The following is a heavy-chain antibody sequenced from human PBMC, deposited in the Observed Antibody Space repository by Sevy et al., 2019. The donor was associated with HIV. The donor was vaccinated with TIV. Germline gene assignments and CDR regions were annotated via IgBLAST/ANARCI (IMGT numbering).Heavy chain of an antibody. D-gene: IGHD2-15*01. CDR2: ISGSGRFT. CDR3: AKGFCSGATCPRDYYYYGMDV. CDR1: EFTFSSYA. Sequence: GGSLRLSCSASEFTFSSYAMSWVRQAPGKGLEWVSSISGSGRFTYYADFVEGRFIISRANSKNTLSVQMNSLRAEDTAVYYCAKGFCSGATCPRDYYYYGMDVWGQGTTVTVSS. J-gene: IGHJ6*02. V-gene: IGHV3-23*01.